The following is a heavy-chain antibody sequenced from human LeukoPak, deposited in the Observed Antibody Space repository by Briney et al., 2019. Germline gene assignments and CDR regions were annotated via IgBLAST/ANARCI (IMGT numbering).Heavy chain of an antibody. D-gene: IGHD1-20*01. V-gene: IGHV4-61*02. J-gene: IGHJ4*02. CDR3: ARGYNWNDGRRLDY. CDR1: GGSISSGSYY. CDR2: IYTSGST. Sequence: SQTLSLTCTVSGGSISSGSYYWGWIRQPAGKGLEWIGRIYTSGSTNYNPSLKSRVTISVDTSKNQFSLKLSSVTAADTAVYYCARGYNWNDGRRLDYWGQGTLVTVSS.